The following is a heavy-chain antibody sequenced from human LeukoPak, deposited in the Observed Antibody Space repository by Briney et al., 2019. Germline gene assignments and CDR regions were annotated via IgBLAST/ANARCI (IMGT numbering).Heavy chain of an antibody. CDR3: ARFPGYCSGGSCYSDGMYV. Sequence: SVKVSCKASGGTFSSYAISWVRQAPGQGLEWMGGIIPIFGTANYAQKFQGRVTITADESTSTAYMELSSLRSEDTAVYYCARFPGYCSGGSCYSDGMYVWGKGTTVTVSS. CDR1: GGTFSSYA. J-gene: IGHJ6*04. CDR2: IIPIFGTA. V-gene: IGHV1-69*01. D-gene: IGHD2-15*01.